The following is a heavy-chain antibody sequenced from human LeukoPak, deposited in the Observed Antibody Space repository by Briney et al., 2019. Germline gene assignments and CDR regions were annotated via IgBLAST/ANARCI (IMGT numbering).Heavy chain of an antibody. CDR1: GGTFSSYA. CDR2: IIPIFGTA. Sequence: ASVKVSCKASGGTFSSYAISWVRQAPGQGLEWMGGIIPIFGTANYAQKFQGRVTITADKSTSTAYMELSSLRSEDTAVYYCATLDIVVVSSVGRPHYMDVWGKGTTVTVSS. V-gene: IGHV1-69*06. D-gene: IGHD2-2*03. CDR3: ATLDIVVVSSVGRPHYMDV. J-gene: IGHJ6*03.